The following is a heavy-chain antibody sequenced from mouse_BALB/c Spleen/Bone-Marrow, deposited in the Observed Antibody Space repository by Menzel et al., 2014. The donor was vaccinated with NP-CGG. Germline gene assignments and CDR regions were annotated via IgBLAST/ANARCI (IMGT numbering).Heavy chain of an antibody. CDR3: ARTGGYDGFAY. CDR2: INPSNGRA. V-gene: IGHV1S81*02. J-gene: IGHJ3*01. D-gene: IGHD2-2*01. CDR1: GYTFTSYW. Sequence: VQLQQSGAELVKPGASVKLSCKASGYTFTSYWMHWVKQRPGQGLEWIGEINPSNGRADYNEKFRSKATLTVDRSSSTAYMQLSSRTSEDSAVYYCARTGGYDGFAYWGQGTLVTVSA.